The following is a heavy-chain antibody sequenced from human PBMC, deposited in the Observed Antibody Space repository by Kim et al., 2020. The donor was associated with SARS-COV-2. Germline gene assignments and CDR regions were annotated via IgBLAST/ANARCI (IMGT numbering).Heavy chain of an antibody. CDR2: ISYDGSNK. V-gene: IGHV3-30*04. Sequence: GGSLRLSCAASGFTFISYAMHWVRQAPGKGLEWVAVISYDGSNKYYADSVKGRFTISRDNSKNTLYLQMNSLRAEDTAVYYCARGGGYNGPFDYWGQGTLVTVSS. J-gene: IGHJ4*02. CDR3: ARGGGYNGPFDY. CDR1: GFTFISYA. D-gene: IGHD5-12*01.